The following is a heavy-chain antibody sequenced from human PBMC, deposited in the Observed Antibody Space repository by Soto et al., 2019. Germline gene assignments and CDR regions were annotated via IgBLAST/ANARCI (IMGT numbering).Heavy chain of an antibody. J-gene: IGHJ4*02. D-gene: IGHD6-13*01. CDR3: ATEPVESIWRIGSWGIDN. Sequence: QVHLVESGGGVVQPGRSLRLSCATSGFTFTNYVMHWVCQTPGKGLEWVANVWYGGRQNWYADLAKGRFTISRDNSENTVSLQMNSLRVEDTAVYYCATEPVESIWRIGSWGIDNWGQGTLVTVSS. CDR1: GFTFTNYV. V-gene: IGHV3-33*03. CDR2: VWYGGRQN.